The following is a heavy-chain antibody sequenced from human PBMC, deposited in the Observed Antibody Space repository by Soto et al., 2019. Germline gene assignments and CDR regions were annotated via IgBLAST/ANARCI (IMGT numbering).Heavy chain of an antibody. J-gene: IGHJ4*02. Sequence: LGESLKISCKASGYSFPLYWIGWVRQMPGKGLEWMGIIYPDDSDSRYSPSFQGQVTFSVDKSLSTAYLQWNSLKASDTAMYYCARHFSSSWYYFNYWGQGTLVTVSS. CDR1: GYSFPLYW. D-gene: IGHD6-13*01. V-gene: IGHV5-51*01. CDR3: ARHFSSSWYYFNY. CDR2: IYPDDSDS.